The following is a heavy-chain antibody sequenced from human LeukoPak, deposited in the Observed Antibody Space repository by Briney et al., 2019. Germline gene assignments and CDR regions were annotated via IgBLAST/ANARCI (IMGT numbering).Heavy chain of an antibody. CDR3: ARGGYWGTHAFDI. J-gene: IGHJ3*02. Sequence: GGSLRLSCAASGFTVSSNHMSWVRQAPGKGLEWVSVIYSGGSTYYADSVKGRFSISRDSSKNTLYLQMNSLRAEDTAVYYCARGGYWGTHAFDIWGQGTMVTVSS. CDR1: GFTVSSNH. CDR2: IYSGGST. D-gene: IGHD3-16*01. V-gene: IGHV3-53*01.